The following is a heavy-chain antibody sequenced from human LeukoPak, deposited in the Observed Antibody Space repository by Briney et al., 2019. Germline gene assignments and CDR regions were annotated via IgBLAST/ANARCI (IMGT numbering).Heavy chain of an antibody. Sequence: ASVKVSCKASVYTFIHFYMHWVRQAPGQGLEWMGRIHPSGGSTSYAQKFQGSVTMTRDTSISTAYMELSRLRSDATAVYYSGRRYSGYDSVGYWGHGTFVTVSS. CDR1: VYTFIHFY. V-gene: IGHV1-46*01. D-gene: IGHD5-12*01. CDR3: GRRYSGYDSVGY. J-gene: IGHJ4*01. CDR2: IHPSGGST.